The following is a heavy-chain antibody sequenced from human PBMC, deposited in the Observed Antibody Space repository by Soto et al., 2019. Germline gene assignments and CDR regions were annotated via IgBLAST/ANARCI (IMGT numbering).Heavy chain of an antibody. CDR2: IDPFTGDT. J-gene: IGHJ4*02. CDR1: GYTFTSYA. CDR3: ARGLVRAVITHFDY. Sequence: QVPLVQSGAEAKKPGASVRVACKPSGYTFTSYAITWVRQAPGQGLQWMGWIDPFTGDTTYSQNFQGRVIMTTDTSTSTAYMELRSLRSDDAAVYFCARGLVRAVITHFDYWGQGTLVTVSS. V-gene: IGHV1-18*04. D-gene: IGHD3-10*01.